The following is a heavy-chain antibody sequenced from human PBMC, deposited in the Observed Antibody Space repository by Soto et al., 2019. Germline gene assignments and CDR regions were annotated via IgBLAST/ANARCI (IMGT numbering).Heavy chain of an antibody. CDR1: GGTFSSYA. D-gene: IGHD3-10*01. V-gene: IGHV1-69*13. J-gene: IGHJ5*02. Sequence: SVKVSCKASGGTFSSYAISWVRQAPGQGLEWMGGIIPIFGTANYAQKFQGRVTITADESTSTAYMELSSLRSEDTAVYYCARKGGDYYGSGSYAWFDPWGQGPLVTVSS. CDR3: ARKGGDYYGSGSYAWFDP. CDR2: IIPIFGTA.